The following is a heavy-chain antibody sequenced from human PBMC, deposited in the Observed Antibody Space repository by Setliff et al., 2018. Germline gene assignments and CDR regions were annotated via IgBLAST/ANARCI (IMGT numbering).Heavy chain of an antibody. D-gene: IGHD6-6*01. CDR1: GGTFSDYH. CDR3: ARGRNIAARLLDS. CDR2: INHRGIT. V-gene: IGHV4-34*01. Sequence: PSETLSLTCAAYGGTFSDYHWTWIRQSPEKGLEWIGEINHRGITNYNPSLKSRVTISIDTSRDQFSLKLISMIAADTAVYYCARGRNIAARLLDSWGQGTLVTVSS. J-gene: IGHJ4*02.